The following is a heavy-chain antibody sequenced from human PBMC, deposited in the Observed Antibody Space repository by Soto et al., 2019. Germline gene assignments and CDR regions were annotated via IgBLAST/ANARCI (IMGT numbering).Heavy chain of an antibody. D-gene: IGHD6-13*01. CDR2: IYYSGST. Sequence: PSETLSLTCTVSGGSISSNSYYWGWIRQPPGKGLEWIGTIYYSGSTYYNPSLKSRLTISADTSKNQLSLKLSSVTAAETAVYYCARVVYSSSWHFDYWGQGTQVTVSS. CDR1: GGSISSNSYY. V-gene: IGHV4-39*07. J-gene: IGHJ4*02. CDR3: ARVVYSSSWHFDY.